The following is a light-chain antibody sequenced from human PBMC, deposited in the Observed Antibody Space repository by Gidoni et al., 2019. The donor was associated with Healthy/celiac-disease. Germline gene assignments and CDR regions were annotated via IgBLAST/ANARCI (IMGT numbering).Light chain of an antibody. Sequence: DIVMTQSPLSLPVTPGEPASISCRSSQSLLHSNGYNYLDWYLQKPVQSPQLLIYLDSNRASGVPDRFSGSGSGTDFTLKISRVEAEDVGVYYCMQALQTPWTFGXGTKLEIK. CDR3: MQALQTPWT. J-gene: IGKJ2*01. V-gene: IGKV2-28*01. CDR2: LDS. CDR1: QSLLHSNGYNY.